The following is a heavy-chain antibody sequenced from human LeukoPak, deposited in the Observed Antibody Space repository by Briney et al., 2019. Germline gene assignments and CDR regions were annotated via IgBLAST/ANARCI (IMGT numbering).Heavy chain of an antibody. CDR1: GFTFSNAW. D-gene: IGHD6-13*01. CDR3: TTGGIAAAGTNYYYYGLDV. J-gene: IGHJ6*02. CDR2: IKSKTDGGTT. V-gene: IGHV3-15*07. Sequence: GGSLRLSCAASGFTFSNAWMNWVRQAPGKGLEWVGRIKSKTDGGTTDYAAPVKGRFTISRDDSKNTLYLQMNSLKTEDTAVYYCTTGGIAAAGTNYYYYGLDVWGQGTTVTVSS.